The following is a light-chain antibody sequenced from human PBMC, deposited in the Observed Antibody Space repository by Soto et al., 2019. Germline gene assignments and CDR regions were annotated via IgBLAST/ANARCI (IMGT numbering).Light chain of an antibody. J-gene: IGKJ1*01. CDR3: QQYNNWQA. CDR2: GAS. V-gene: IGKV3-15*01. CDR1: QSVSSN. Sequence: EIVMTQSPATLSVSPGERATLSCRASQSVSSNLAWYQQKPGQAPRLLIYGASTRATGIPARFSGSXYGTELTPTVSSLQSEDSAVYYCQQYNNWQAFGQGTKVDIK.